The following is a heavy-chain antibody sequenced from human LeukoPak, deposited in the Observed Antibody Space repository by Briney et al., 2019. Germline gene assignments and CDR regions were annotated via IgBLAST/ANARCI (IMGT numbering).Heavy chain of an antibody. CDR2: VYYSGST. CDR1: GGSISSYY. J-gene: IGHJ6*02. D-gene: IGHD3-3*01. Sequence: SETLSPTCTVSGGSISSYYWSWIRQPPGKGLEWIGYVYYSGSTNYNPSLKSRVTISVDTSKNQFSLKLSSVTAADTAVYYCARDHYEADYDFWSGYYTKSYYYGMDVWGQGTTVTVSS. V-gene: IGHV4-59*01. CDR3: ARDHYEADYDFWSGYYTKSYYYGMDV.